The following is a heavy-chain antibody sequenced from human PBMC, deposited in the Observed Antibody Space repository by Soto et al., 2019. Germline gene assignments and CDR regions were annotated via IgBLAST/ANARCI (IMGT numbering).Heavy chain of an antibody. D-gene: IGHD5-18*01. J-gene: IGHJ6*02. V-gene: IGHV3-30*18. Sequence: GGSLRLSCAASGFAFSSYGIHGVRQAPGKGLEWVAVISHDGSIYSYADSVAGRLDISRDNSKSMVYVDMISLRPDDTAVYYCAKEVGASDTAVLGFFYYGVDVWGQGTTVTVSS. CDR2: ISHDGSIY. CDR1: GFAFSSYG. CDR3: AKEVGASDTAVLGFFYYGVDV.